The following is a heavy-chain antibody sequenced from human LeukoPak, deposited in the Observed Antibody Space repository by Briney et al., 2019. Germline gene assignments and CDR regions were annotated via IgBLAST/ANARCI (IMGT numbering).Heavy chain of an antibody. V-gene: IGHV1-2*06. CDR2: INPNSGGT. CDR3: ARVSVGFLEWLLHDKCDAFDI. CDR1: GCTFTGYY. Sequence: ASVKVSCKASGCTFTGYYMHWVRQAPGQGLEWMGRINPNSGGTNYAQKFQGRVTMTRDTSISTAYMELSRLRSDDTAVYYCARVSVGFLEWLLHDKCDAFDIWGQGTMVTVSS. J-gene: IGHJ3*02. D-gene: IGHD3-3*01.